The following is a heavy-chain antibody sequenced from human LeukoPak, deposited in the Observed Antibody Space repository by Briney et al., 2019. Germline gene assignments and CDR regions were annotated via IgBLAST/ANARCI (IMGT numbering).Heavy chain of an antibody. J-gene: IGHJ4*02. D-gene: IGHD3-22*01. V-gene: IGHV3-48*03. Sequence: GGSLRLSCAASGFTFSSYAMHWVRQAPGKGLEWVSYISSSGGTIIYSDSVKGRFTISRDNARNSLHLQMNSLRAEDTAVYYCVRGGGRGDYNERYYFDYWGQGTLVTVSS. CDR3: VRGGGRGDYNERYYFDY. CDR2: ISSSGGTI. CDR1: GFTFSSYA.